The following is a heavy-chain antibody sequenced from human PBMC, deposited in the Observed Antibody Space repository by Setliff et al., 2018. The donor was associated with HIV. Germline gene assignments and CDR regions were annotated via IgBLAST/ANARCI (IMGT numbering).Heavy chain of an antibody. D-gene: IGHD3-9*01. J-gene: IGHJ4*02. CDR2: INAGNGNT. CDR3: ARDYDILTGYYRGSATGYFDY. Sequence: ASVKVSCKASGYTFTSYAMHWVRQAPGQRLEWMGWINAGNGNTKYSQKFQGRVTITRDTSASTAYMALSSLRSEDTAVYYCARDYDILTGYYRGSATGYFDYWGQGTLVTVSS. V-gene: IGHV1-3*01. CDR1: GYTFTSYA.